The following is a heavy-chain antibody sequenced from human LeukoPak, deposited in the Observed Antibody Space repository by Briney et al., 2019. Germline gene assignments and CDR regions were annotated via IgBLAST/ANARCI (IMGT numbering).Heavy chain of an antibody. CDR2: ISYDGSNK. D-gene: IGHD6-19*01. Sequence: PGRSLRLFCAASGINFSGYAMHWVRQAPGQGLEWVAIISYDGSNKNYADSVKGRLTISRDNSNNMLFLQLNSLRTDDTAVYFCATAYSSGWADYWGQGTLVTVSS. J-gene: IGHJ4*02. CDR1: GINFSGYA. V-gene: IGHV3-30*04. CDR3: ATAYSSGWADY.